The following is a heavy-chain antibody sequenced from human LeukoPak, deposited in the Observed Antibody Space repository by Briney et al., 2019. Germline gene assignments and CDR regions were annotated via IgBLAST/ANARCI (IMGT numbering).Heavy chain of an antibody. J-gene: IGHJ3*02. V-gene: IGHV3-21*01. CDR1: GFTFSSYS. CDR3: ARVAAAGLQLDAFDI. Sequence: GGSLRLSCAASGFTFSSYSMNWVRQAPGKGLEWVSSISSSSSYIYYADSVKGRFTISRDNAKNSLYLQMNSLRAEDTAVYYCARVAAAGLQLDAFDIWGQGTMVTVSS. CDR2: ISSSSSYI. D-gene: IGHD6-13*01.